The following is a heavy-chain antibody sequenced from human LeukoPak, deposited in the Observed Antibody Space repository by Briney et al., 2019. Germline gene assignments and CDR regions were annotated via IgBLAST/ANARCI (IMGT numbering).Heavy chain of an antibody. CDR2: MNPNSGNT. CDR1: GYTFTSYD. V-gene: IGHV1-8*01. CDR3: ALRGYSYGSPYYYYYYMDV. D-gene: IGHD5-18*01. J-gene: IGHJ6*03. Sequence: ASVKVSCKASGYTFTSYDINWVRQATGQGLEWMGWMNPNSGNTGYAQKFQGRVTITRNTSISTAYMELSSLRSEDTAVYYCALRGYSYGSPYYYYYYMDVWGKGTTVTVSS.